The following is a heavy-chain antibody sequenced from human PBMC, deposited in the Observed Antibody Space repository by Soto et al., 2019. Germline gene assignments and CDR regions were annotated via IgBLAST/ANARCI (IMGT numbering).Heavy chain of an antibody. Sequence: VGSLRLSCAASGFTVSSNYMSWVRQAPGKGLEWVSVIYSGGSTYYADSVKGRFTISRDNSKNTLYLQMNSLRAEDTAVYYCARPQWLHYGMDVWGQGTTVTVSS. D-gene: IGHD6-19*01. CDR1: GFTVSSNY. J-gene: IGHJ6*02. CDR3: ARPQWLHYGMDV. CDR2: IYSGGST. V-gene: IGHV3-53*01.